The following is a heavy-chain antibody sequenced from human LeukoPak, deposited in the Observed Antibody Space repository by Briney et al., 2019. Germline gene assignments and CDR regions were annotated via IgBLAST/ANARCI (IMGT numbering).Heavy chain of an antibody. Sequence: ASVKVSCKASGYTFTSYDINWVRQATGQGLEWMGWMNPNSGNTGYAQKFQGRVTMTRNTSISTACMELSSLRSEDTAVYYCARVSSSWGTHGYGDYYYYMDVWGKGTTVTISS. D-gene: IGHD6-13*01. V-gene: IGHV1-8*01. CDR3: ARVSSSWGTHGYGDYYYYMDV. CDR2: MNPNSGNT. CDR1: GYTFTSYD. J-gene: IGHJ6*03.